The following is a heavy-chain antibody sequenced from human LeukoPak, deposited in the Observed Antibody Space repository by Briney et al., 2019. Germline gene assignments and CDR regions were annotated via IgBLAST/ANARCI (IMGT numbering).Heavy chain of an antibody. CDR2: IYYSGST. D-gene: IGHD5-24*01. J-gene: IGHJ4*02. V-gene: IGHV4-59*01. Sequence: SETLSLTCTVSGGSISSYYWSWIRQPPGKGLEWIGYIYYSGSTNYNPSLKSRVTISVDTSKNQFSLKLSSVTAADTAVYYCARVEKATINYWGQGTLVTVSS. CDR1: GGSISSYY. CDR3: ARVEKATINY.